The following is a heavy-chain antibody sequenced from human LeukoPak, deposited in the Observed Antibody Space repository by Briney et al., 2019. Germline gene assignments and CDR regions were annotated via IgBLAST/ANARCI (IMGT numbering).Heavy chain of an antibody. V-gene: IGHV1-58*02. J-gene: IGHJ6*02. CDR1: GFTFTSSA. D-gene: IGHD6-13*01. CDR2: IVVGSGNT. CDR3: AASSSCYLYYYYYGMDV. Sequence: GASVKVSCKASGFTFTSSAMQWVRQARGQRLEWIGWIVVGSGNTNYAQKFQERVTITRDMATSTAYMEVSSLRSEDTGVYYCAASSSCYLYYYYYGMDVWGQGTTVTASS.